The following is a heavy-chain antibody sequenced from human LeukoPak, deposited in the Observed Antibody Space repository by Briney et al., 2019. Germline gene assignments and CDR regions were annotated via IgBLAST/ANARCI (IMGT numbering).Heavy chain of an antibody. CDR1: GGTFSSYA. J-gene: IGHJ3*02. CDR3: ASGVLRTNAFDI. CDR2: IIPIFGTA. Sequence: ASVKVSXKASGGTFSSYAISWVRQAPGQGLEWMGRIIPIFGTANYAQKFQGRVTITTDESTSTAYMELSSLRSEDTAVYYCASGVLRTNAFDIWGQGTMVTVSS. D-gene: IGHD2/OR15-2a*01. V-gene: IGHV1-69*05.